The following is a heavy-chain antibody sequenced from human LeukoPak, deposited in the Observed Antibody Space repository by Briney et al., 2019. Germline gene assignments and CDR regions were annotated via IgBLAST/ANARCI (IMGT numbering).Heavy chain of an antibody. CDR3: ARDARYGYDH. CDR1: GGSISSYY. Sequence: SETLSLTCTVSGGSISSYYWSWIRQPPGKGLEWIGYIYSSGSTNYNPSLKSRVTISVDTSKNQFSLKLRFVTAADTAVYYCARDARYGYDHWGQGTLVTVSS. V-gene: IGHV4-59*01. D-gene: IGHD5-18*01. J-gene: IGHJ4*02. CDR2: IYSSGST.